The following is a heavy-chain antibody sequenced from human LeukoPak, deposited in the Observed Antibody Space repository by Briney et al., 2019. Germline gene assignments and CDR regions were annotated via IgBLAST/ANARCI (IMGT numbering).Heavy chain of an antibody. D-gene: IGHD6-13*01. V-gene: IGHV3-30*02. J-gene: IGHJ6*03. CDR2: IWYGGSNK. CDR1: GFTFSSYG. CDR3: AKERKQQLVRARHYYYYMDV. Sequence: GGSLRLSCAASGFTFSSYGMHWVRQAPGKGLEWVAVIWYGGSNKYYADSVKGRFTISRDNSKNTLYLQMNSLRAEDTAVYYCAKERKQQLVRARHYYYYMDVWAKGPRSPSP.